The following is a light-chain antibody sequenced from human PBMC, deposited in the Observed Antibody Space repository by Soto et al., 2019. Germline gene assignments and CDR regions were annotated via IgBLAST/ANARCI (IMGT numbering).Light chain of an antibody. J-gene: IGLJ1*01. Sequence: QSALTQPASVSGSPGQSITISGTGTSGDIGSYNRVSWYQQHPGKAPKLIIYEVTDRPSGVSNRFSGSKSGNTASLTISGLQSEDEAEYYCSSYTNIKTSDCVVGTGTKLTVL. CDR3: SSYTNIKTSDCV. V-gene: IGLV2-14*01. CDR2: EVT. CDR1: SGDIGSYNR.